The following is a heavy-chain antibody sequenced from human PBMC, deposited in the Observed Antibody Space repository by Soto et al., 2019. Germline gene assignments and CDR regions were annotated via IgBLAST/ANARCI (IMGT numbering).Heavy chain of an antibody. D-gene: IGHD2-21*01. Sequence: EVQLVESGGGLVQPGGSLRLSCAGSGFTFSNYWMHWVRQAPGKGLEWVSRIDHDGPTDYADSVRGRFTISRDNAENTLYLQMNSLRPEDTAVEYCVRDIHGDYWGQGTLVTVSS. CDR1: GFTFSNYW. V-gene: IGHV3-74*01. CDR2: IDHDGPT. CDR3: VRDIHGDY. J-gene: IGHJ4*02.